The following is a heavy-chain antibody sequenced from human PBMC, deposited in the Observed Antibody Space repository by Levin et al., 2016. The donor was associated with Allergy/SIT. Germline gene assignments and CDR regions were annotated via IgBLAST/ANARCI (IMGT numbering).Heavy chain of an antibody. CDR1: GFTFSSYS. V-gene: IGHV3-21*01. CDR3: ARGRGSSGY. Sequence: GESLKISCAASGFTFSSYSMNWVRQAPGKGLEWVSSISSSSSYIYYADSVKGRFTISRDNAKNSLYLQMNSLRAEDTAVYYCARGRGSSGYWGQGTLVTVSS. CDR2: ISSSSSYI. J-gene: IGHJ4*02. D-gene: IGHD6-6*01.